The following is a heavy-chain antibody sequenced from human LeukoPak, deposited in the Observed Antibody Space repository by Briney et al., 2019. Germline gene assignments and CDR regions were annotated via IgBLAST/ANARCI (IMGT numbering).Heavy chain of an antibody. CDR3: ARDKSPFIMDV. CDR1: GYTFSSYG. CDR2: VNADHIKT. J-gene: IGHJ6*02. D-gene: IGHD3-16*01. Sequence: ASGKLSFTPSGYTFSSYGTNWGRQPPGQVLGWMGWVNADHIKTNFEQKFQDRVIITPDTSTSTAYTEMRSLRTAEPAIYYCARDKSPFIMDVWGQGTTVTVSS. V-gene: IGHV1-18*01.